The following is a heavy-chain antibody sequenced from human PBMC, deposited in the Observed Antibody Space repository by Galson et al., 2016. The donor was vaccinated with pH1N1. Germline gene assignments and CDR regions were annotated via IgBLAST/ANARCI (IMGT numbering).Heavy chain of an antibody. CDR2: INHSGST. J-gene: IGHJ4*02. Sequence: RQPPGKGLEWIGEINHSGSTNYNPSLKSRVTISRDNSKSTLFLHMNSLRAEDTAIYYCVSPKTAHIPLAGLFHHWGQGALVTVSS. CDR3: VSPKTAHIPLAGLFHH. V-gene: IGHV4-34*01. D-gene: IGHD6-19*01.